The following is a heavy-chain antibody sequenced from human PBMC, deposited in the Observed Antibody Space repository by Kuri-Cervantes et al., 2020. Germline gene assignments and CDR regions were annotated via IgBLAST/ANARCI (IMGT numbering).Heavy chain of an antibody. CDR3: AKENTGIAVAGNNWFDP. Sequence: GESLKISCAASGFTFSSYGMHWVRQAPGKGLEWVAVISYDGSNKYYADSVKGRFTISRDNSKNTLYLQMNSLRAEDTAVYYCAKENTGIAVAGNNWFDPWGQGTLVTVSS. V-gene: IGHV3-30*18. CDR2: ISYDGSNK. CDR1: GFTFSSYG. D-gene: IGHD6-19*01. J-gene: IGHJ5*02.